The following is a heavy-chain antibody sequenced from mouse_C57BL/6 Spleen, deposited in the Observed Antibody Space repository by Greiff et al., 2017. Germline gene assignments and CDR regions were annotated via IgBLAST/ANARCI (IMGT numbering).Heavy chain of an antibody. J-gene: IGHJ4*01. CDR2: ISYDGSN. V-gene: IGHV3-6*01. Sequence: EVQRVESGPGLVTPSPSLTLTCSVTGYSITSGYYWNWIRQFPGNILEWMGYISYDGSNNYNPSLKNRISITRDTSKNQFFLKLNSVTTEDTATYYCARGIRRGYAIDYWGQGTSVTVSS. D-gene: IGHD2-12*01. CDR3: ARGIRRGYAIDY. CDR1: GYSITSGYY.